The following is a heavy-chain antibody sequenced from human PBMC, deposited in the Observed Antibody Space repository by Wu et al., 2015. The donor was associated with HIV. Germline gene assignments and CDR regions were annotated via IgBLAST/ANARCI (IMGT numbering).Heavy chain of an antibody. CDR1: GYTFTGYY. J-gene: IGHJ3*02. V-gene: IGHV1-2*02. CDR3: ARVISAWPSGAFDI. D-gene: IGHD6-19*01. CDR2: INPNSGGT. Sequence: QVQLVQSGAEVKKPGASVKVSCKASGYTFTGYYMHWVRQAPGQGLEWMGWINPNSGGTNYAQKFQGRVTMTRDTSITTAYMEVSRLIFDDTAVYYCARVISAWPSGAFDIWGQGTLVTVSS.